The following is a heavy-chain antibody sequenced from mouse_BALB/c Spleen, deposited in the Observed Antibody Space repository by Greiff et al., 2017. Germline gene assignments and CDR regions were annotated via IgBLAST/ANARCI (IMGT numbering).Heavy chain of an antibody. D-gene: IGHD1-1*01. J-gene: IGHJ1*01. V-gene: IGHV5-6-2*01. CDR2: INSNGGST. Sequence: EVQLVESGGGLVKLGGSLKLSCAASGFTFSSYYMSWVRQTPEKRLELVAAINSNGGSTYYPDTVKGRFTISRDNAKNTLYLQMSSLKSEDTALYYCARNYGSSYGWYFDVWGAGTTVTVSS. CDR3: ARNYGSSYGWYFDV. CDR1: GFTFSSYY.